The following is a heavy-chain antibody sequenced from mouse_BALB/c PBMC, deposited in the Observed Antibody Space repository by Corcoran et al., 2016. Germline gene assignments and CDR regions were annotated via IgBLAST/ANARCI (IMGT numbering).Heavy chain of an antibody. CDR2: ISYDSSN. J-gene: IGHJ4*01. CDR1: GYSITSGYY. V-gene: IGHV3-6*02. Sequence: DVQLQESGPGLVKPSQSLSLTCSVTGYSITSGYYWNWIRQFPGNKLELMGYISYDSSNNYKPSLKNRISITHDTSKNQFFLKLNSVTTEDTATYYCAREPPYAMDYWGQGTSVTVSS. CDR3: AREPPYAMDY.